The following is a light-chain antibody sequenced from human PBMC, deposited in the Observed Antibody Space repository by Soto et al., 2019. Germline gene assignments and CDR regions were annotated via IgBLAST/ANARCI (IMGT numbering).Light chain of an antibody. CDR3: MQGTHSPFT. V-gene: IGKV2-30*01. CDR1: QSLVYSDGNHY. CDR2: KVS. J-gene: IGKJ5*01. Sequence: DVVMTQSPLSLPVTLGQPASISCRSIQSLVYSDGNHYLNWFQQRPCQSPRRLIYKVSNRDSGVPDRFSGSGSGTDFTLKISRVEAEDVGVYYCMQGTHSPFTFGQGTRLEIK.